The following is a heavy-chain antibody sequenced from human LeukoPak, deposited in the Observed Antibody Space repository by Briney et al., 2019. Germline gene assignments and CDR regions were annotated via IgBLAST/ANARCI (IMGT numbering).Heavy chain of an antibody. Sequence: SVKVSCKASGGTFSSYAISWVRQAPGQGLEWMGRIIPILGIANYAQKFQGRVTITADKSTSTAYMELSSLRSEDTAVYYCATIGDYYDSRGHHYGHWGQGTLVTVSS. CDR3: ATIGDYYDSRGHHYGH. D-gene: IGHD3-22*01. CDR1: GGTFSSYA. V-gene: IGHV1-69*04. CDR2: IIPILGIA. J-gene: IGHJ4*02.